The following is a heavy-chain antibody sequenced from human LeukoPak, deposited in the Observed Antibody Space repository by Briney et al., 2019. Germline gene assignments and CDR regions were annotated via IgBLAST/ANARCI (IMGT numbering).Heavy chain of an antibody. CDR3: ARDSGQHSGYDWSH. Sequence: GGSLRLSCEASGITFSSFAMHWVRQAPGKGLEWVAVIRYDGNKIYYADSVKGRFTISRDNSKNTLYLQMNSLRPEDTAVYYCARDSGQHSGYDWSHWGQGTLVTVSS. D-gene: IGHD5-12*01. CDR1: GITFSSFA. V-gene: IGHV3-30*02. CDR2: IRYDGNKI. J-gene: IGHJ4*02.